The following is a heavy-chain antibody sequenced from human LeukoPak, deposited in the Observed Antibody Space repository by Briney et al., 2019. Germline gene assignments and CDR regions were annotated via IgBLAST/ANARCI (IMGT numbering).Heavy chain of an antibody. CDR3: ARDLRRSQWLWAPSSRYYYYYMDV. CDR1: GFTFSSYW. J-gene: IGHJ6*03. D-gene: IGHD6-19*01. V-gene: IGHV3-7*01. CDR2: IKQDGSEK. Sequence: PGGSLRLSCAASGFTFSSYWMSWVRQAPGKGLEWVANIKQDGSEKYYVDSVKGRFTISRDNAKNSLYLQMNSLRAEDTAVYYCARDLRRSQWLWAPSSRYYYYYMDVWGKGTTVTVSS.